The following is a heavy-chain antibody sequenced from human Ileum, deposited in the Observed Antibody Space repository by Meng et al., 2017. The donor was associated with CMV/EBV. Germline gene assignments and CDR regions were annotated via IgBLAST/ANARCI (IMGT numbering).Heavy chain of an antibody. D-gene: IGHD3-10*01. CDR1: GGSISSGDYW. CDR3: ARAVAGWYFDL. J-gene: IGHJ2*01. CDR2: ISYSGST. Sequence: VQPRGSGPGLVNPSPTLSLTCTVSGGSISSGDYWWSWIRQPPGMGLEWIGYISYSGSTYYNPSLRSRVTVSVDTSNNQFSLDLRSGTAADTAVYYCARAVAGWYFDLWGRGTLVTVSS. V-gene: IGHV4-30-4*08.